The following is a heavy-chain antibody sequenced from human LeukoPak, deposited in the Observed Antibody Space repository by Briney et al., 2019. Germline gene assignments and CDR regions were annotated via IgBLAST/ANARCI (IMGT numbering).Heavy chain of an antibody. Sequence: SETLSLTCAVSGGSISSSNWWSWVRQPPGKGLEWIGEIYHSGSTNYNPSLKSRVTISVDKSKNQFSLKLSSVTAADTAVYYCTREASGYSYGYEEHWGQGTLSPSPQ. V-gene: IGHV4-4*02. D-gene: IGHD5-18*01. CDR1: GGSISSSNW. CDR2: IYHSGST. J-gene: IGHJ1*01. CDR3: TREASGYSYGYEEH.